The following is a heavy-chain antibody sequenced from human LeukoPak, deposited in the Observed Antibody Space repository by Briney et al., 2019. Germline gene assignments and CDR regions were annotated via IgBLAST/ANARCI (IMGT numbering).Heavy chain of an antibody. CDR2: IHYSGST. J-gene: IGHJ5*02. CDR1: GGSISSYY. CDR3: ARGVVVAATHFGWFDP. V-gene: IGHV4-59*01. Sequence: SETLSLTCTVSGGSISSYYWSWIRQPPGKGLEWIGYIHYSGSTNYNPSLKSRVTISVDTSKNQFSLKLSSVTAADTAVYYCARGVVVAATHFGWFDPWGQGTLVTVSS. D-gene: IGHD2-15*01.